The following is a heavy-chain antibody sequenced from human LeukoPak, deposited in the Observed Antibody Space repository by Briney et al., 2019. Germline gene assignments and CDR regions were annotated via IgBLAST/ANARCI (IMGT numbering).Heavy chain of an antibody. CDR1: GFTFSSFD. D-gene: IGHD1-1*01. Sequence: GRSLRLSYAASGFTFSSFDIHWVRQPTRHWLEWVSTIGTASDTYYPGSVEGRFTLSRDNAKNSLYLQMNSLAAGDTAVYYCARGPPRGKYYYMDVWGKGTTVTVSS. CDR3: ARGPPRGKYYYMDV. CDR2: IGTASDT. V-gene: IGHV3-13*01. J-gene: IGHJ6*03.